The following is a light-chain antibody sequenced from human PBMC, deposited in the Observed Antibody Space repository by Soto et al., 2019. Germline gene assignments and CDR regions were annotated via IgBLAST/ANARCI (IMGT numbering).Light chain of an antibody. Sequence: DIKMTQCPTSLSASLGDGGTLTCRASETITTYLNWYQQKPGEAPKLLIYAASSLQSGVPSRFSGSGSGTDFSLTISSLQPEDSAVYFCQHYANFLWTFGQGTKVDIK. CDR3: QHYANFLWT. CDR1: ETITTY. V-gene: IGKV1-39*01. CDR2: AAS. J-gene: IGKJ1*01.